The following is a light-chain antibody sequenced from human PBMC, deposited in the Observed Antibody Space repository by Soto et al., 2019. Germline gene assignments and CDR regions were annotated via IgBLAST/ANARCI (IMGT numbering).Light chain of an antibody. J-gene: IGKJ2*01. CDR1: QRVSSN. CDR3: QQYNSWPPMYT. CDR2: GVS. V-gene: IGKV3-15*01. Sequence: EIVMIQSPATLSVSPGERATLSCRASQRVSSNLAWYQQKPGQAPRLLIYGVSTRATGIPARFSGSGSGTEFTLTISSLQSEDFAVYYCQQYNSWPPMYTFGQGTKLEIK.